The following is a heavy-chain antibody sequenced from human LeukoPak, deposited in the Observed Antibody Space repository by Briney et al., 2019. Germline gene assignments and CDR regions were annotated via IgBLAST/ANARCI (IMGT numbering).Heavy chain of an antibody. J-gene: IGHJ4*02. V-gene: IGHV4-34*01. Sequence: KPSETLSLTCAVYGGSFSGYYWSWIRQPPGKGLEWIGEINHSGSTNYNPSLKSRVTISVDTSKNQFSLKLSSVTAADTAVYYCARTPKVKGYYYDNSGFMNWGQGTLVTVSS. D-gene: IGHD3-22*01. CDR3: ARTPKVKGYYYDNSGFMN. CDR2: INHSGST. CDR1: GGSFSGYY.